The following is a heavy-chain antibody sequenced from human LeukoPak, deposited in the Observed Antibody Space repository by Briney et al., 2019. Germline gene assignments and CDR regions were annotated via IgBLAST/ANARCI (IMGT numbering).Heavy chain of an antibody. D-gene: IGHD6-13*01. CDR3: ARDGWSSSWYGGYYYGMDV. CDR2: INHSGST. J-gene: IGHJ6*02. CDR1: GGSFSGYY. V-gene: IGHV4-34*01. Sequence: SETLSLTYAVYGGSFSGYYWSWIRQPPGKGLEWIGEINHSGSTNYNPSLKSRVTISVDTSKNQFSLKLSSVTAADTAVYSCARDGWSSSWYGGYYYGMDVWGQGTTVTVSS.